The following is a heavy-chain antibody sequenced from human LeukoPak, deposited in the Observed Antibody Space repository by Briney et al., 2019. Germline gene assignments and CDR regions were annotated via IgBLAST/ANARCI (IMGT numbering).Heavy chain of an antibody. J-gene: IGHJ4*02. CDR1: GGSFSSHA. V-gene: IGHV1-69*13. Sequence: ASVKVSCKASGGSFSSHAISWVRQAPGQGLEWMGGILPIFGTANYAQKFQGRVTITADESTSTAYMELSSLRSEDTAVYYCASGKAVAGPYYFDYWGQGTLATVSS. CDR3: ASGKAVAGPYYFDY. D-gene: IGHD6-19*01. CDR2: ILPIFGTA.